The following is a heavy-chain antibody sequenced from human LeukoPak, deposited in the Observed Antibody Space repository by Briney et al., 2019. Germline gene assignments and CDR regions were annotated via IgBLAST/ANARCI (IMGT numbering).Heavy chain of an antibody. CDR2: INPDSGGA. D-gene: IGHD2-15*01. CDR1: GYTFTGNF. CDR3: ARGTDCSGGSCLDY. J-gene: IGHJ4*02. Sequence: ASVKVSRKASGYTFTGNFMHWLRQAPGQGLQWMGLINPDSGGANYAQKFQGRVTMTRDTSISTAYMELSRLRYDDTAVYYCARGTDCSGGSCLDYGGQGTLVTVSS. V-gene: IGHV1-2*06.